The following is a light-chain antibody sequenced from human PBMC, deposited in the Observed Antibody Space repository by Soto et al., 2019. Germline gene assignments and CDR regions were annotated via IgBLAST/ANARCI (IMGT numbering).Light chain of an antibody. CDR3: CSYPGSHTWV. J-gene: IGLJ3*02. V-gene: IGLV2-11*01. Sequence: QSALTQPRSVSGSPGQSVTISCTGTNSDIGNYNYVSWYQQHPGKAPKVMIYDVSKRPSGVPDRFSGSKSGNTASLAISGLQAEDEADYYCCSYPGSHTWVFGGGTSSPS. CDR1: NSDIGNYNY. CDR2: DVS.